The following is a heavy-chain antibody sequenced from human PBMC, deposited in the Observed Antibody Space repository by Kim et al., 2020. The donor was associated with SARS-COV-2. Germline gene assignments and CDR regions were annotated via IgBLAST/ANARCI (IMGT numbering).Heavy chain of an antibody. D-gene: IGHD3-3*01. CDR2: IYSGGSST. V-gene: IGHV3-23*03. Sequence: GGSLRLSCAASGFTFSSYAMSWVRQAPGKGLEWVSVIYSGGSSTYYADSVKGRFTISRDNSKNTLYLQMNSLRAEDTAVYYCAKHYYDFWSGWSHFDYWGQGTLVTVSS. J-gene: IGHJ4*02. CDR1: GFTFSSYA. CDR3: AKHYYDFWSGWSHFDY.